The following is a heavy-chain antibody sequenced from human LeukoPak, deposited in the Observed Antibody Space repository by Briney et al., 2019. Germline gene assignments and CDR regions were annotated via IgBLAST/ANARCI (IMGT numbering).Heavy chain of an antibody. CDR3: ARGPENYYYFDY. CDR2: INPSVGTT. D-gene: IGHD1-14*01. V-gene: IGHV1-46*01. Sequence: GASVKVSCKASGYTFTRYYMHWVRQAPGQRLEWMGMINPSVGTTGHAQKFQGRVTVTRDTSTSTVHMEMSSLRSEDTAVYYCARGPENYYYFDYWGQGTLVTVSS. CDR1: GYTFTRYY. J-gene: IGHJ4*02.